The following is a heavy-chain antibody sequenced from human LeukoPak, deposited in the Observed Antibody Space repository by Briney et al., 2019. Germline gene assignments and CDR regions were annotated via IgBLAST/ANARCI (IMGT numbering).Heavy chain of an antibody. CDR1: GYTFSNYA. Sequence: ASVKVSCKASGYTFSNYAMNWVRQAPGQGLEWMGWINTKTGSPTYAQGFTGRFVFSLETSVSMAHLQISSLKAEDTAVYYCARGGGGAVVPAVWGEGTLVTVSS. V-gene: IGHV7-4-1*04. CDR2: INTKTGSP. D-gene: IGHD2-2*01. J-gene: IGHJ4*01. CDR3: ARGGGGAVVPAV.